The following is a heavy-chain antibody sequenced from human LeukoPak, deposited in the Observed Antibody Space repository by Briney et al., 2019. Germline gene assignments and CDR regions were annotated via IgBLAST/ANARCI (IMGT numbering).Heavy chain of an antibody. Sequence: SETLSLTCTVSGGSISSYYWSWIRQPPGKGLEWIGYIYYSGNTNYNPSLKSRVTISVDTSKNQFSLKLRSVTAADTALYYYARDTRTWTDAFDIWGQGTMVTVSS. CDR3: ARDTRTWTDAFDI. V-gene: IGHV4-59*01. CDR1: GGSISSYY. D-gene: IGHD1-1*01. J-gene: IGHJ3*02. CDR2: IYYSGNT.